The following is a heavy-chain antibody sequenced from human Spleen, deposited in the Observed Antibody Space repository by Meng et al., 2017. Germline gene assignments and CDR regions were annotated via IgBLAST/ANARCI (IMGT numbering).Heavy chain of an antibody. D-gene: IGHD6-13*01. CDR3: ARDEDISAAGKLFGDY. CDR1: GYTFPDYW. CDR2: IDPNNDHT. Sequence: SGAGVNKRGAPWKVSCKASGYTFPDYWLQWVRQAPGQGLEWMGRIDPNNDHTQYAQNFQGRVTMTSDTSISTVYMELNGLRSDDTAVYYCARDEDISAAGKLFGDYWGQGTLVTVSS. V-gene: IGHV1-2*06. J-gene: IGHJ4*02.